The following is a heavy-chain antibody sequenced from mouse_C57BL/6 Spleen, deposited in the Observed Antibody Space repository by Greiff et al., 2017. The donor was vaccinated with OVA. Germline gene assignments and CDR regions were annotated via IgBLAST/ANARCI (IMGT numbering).Heavy chain of an antibody. J-gene: IGHJ4*01. CDR2: IDPSDSET. Sequence: QVQLQQPGAELVRPGSSVKLSCKASGYTFPSYWMHWVKQRPIQGLEWIGNIDPSDSETHYNQKFKDNATLTVDKSSSTAYMQLSILTAEDAAVYYGVYGSSYDYAMDYWGQGTSVTVSS. D-gene: IGHD1-1*01. CDR1: GYTFPSYW. CDR3: VYGSSYDYAMDY. V-gene: IGHV1-52*01.